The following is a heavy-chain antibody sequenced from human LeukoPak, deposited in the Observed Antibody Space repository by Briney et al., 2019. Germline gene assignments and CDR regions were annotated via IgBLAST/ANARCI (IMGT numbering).Heavy chain of an antibody. CDR1: GFTFSNAW. D-gene: IGHD4-17*01. J-gene: IGHJ3*02. CDR3: TTDLRDYGDPSDAFDI. CDR2: IKSKTDGGTT. V-gene: IGHV3-15*01. Sequence: GGSLRLSCAASGFTFSNAWMSWVRQAPGKGLGWVGRIKSKTDGGTTDYAAPVKGRFTISRDDSKNTLYLQMNSLKTEDTAVYYCTTDLRDYGDPSDAFDIWGQGTMVTVSS.